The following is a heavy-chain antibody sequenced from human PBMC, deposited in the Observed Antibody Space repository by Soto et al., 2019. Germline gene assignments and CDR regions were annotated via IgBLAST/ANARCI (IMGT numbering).Heavy chain of an antibody. CDR1: GDSVSSNSAA. V-gene: IGHV6-1*01. Sequence: QVQLQQSGPGLVKPSQTLSLTCDISGDSVSSNSAAWNWIRQTPSRGLEWPGRTYYRSKWYSNYAISVKSRVTVNPDTFKNQFSLQLNSVTPEDTAVYYCARGSWDDVSGHYYMDVWGKGTTVTVSS. CDR3: ARGSWDDVSGHYYMDV. CDR2: TYYRSKWYS. D-gene: IGHD1-1*01. J-gene: IGHJ6*03.